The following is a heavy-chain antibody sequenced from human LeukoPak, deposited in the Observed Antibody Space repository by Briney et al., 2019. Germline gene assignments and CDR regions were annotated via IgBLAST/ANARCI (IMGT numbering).Heavy chain of an antibody. CDR3: ARDRSDYYGSGSYIDY. CDR2: IYYSGST. Sequence: SETLSLTCTVSGGSISSGDYYWSWIRQPPGKGLEWIGYIYYSGSTYYNPSLKSRVTISVDTSKNQFSLKLSSVTAVDTAVYYCARDRSDYYGSGSYIDYWGQGTLVTVSS. J-gene: IGHJ4*02. CDR1: GGSISSGDYY. D-gene: IGHD3-10*01. V-gene: IGHV4-30-4*01.